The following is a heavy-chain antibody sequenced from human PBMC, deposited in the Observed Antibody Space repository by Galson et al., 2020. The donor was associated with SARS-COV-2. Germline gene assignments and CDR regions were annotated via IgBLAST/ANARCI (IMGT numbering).Heavy chain of an antibody. J-gene: IGHJ4*02. V-gene: IGHV3-30*04. CDR3: AAGLLWFGWLLI. CDR1: GFTFSSYA. D-gene: IGHD3-10*01. CDR2: ISYDGSNK. Sequence: GESLKISCAASGFTFSSYAMHWVRQAPGKGLEWVAVISYDGSNKYYADSVKGRFTISRDNSKNTLYLQMNSLRAEDTAVYYCAAGLLWFGWLLIWGQGTLVTVSS.